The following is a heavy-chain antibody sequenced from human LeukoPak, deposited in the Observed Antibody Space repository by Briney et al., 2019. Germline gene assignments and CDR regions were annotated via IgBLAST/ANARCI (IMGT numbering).Heavy chain of an antibody. CDR1: GFTFSSFV. CDR3: AKVSCTGGTCSSFDY. V-gene: IGHV3-23*01. D-gene: IGHD2-8*02. CDR2: ISGSGVYK. Sequence: GGSLRLSCAGSGFTFSSFVMSWVRQAPGKGLEWVSSISGSGVYKYYTDSVKGRFTISRDNSKNTLYVQMNSLRAEDTAVYYCAKVSCTGGTCSSFDYWGQGTLATVSS. J-gene: IGHJ4*02.